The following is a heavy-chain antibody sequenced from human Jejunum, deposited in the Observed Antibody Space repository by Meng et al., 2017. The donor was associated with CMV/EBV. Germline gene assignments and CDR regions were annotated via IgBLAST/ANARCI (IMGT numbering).Heavy chain of an antibody. CDR1: GDSISIGDYS. D-gene: IGHD3-10*01. CDR3: ARGGIFRGIDY. V-gene: IGHV4-30-4*08. CDR2: IYYNGNA. J-gene: IGHJ4*02. Sequence: QGTLPESGPGPVKPSQSLPLTCTVSGDSISIGDYSWNRIRQSPGKGLEWIGYIYYNGNAYYNPSLQSLVSISVDTSKNEFSLNLNSVTAADTALYFCARGGIFRGIDYWGQGTLVTVSS.